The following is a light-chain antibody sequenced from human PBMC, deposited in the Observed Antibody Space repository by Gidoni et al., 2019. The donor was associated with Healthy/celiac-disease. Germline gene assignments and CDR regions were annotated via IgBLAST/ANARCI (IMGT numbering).Light chain of an antibody. Sequence: DIQMTQSPSSLSASVGDRVTITCRASQSINSYLNWYQQKPGKAPKLLIHAASNLQSGVPSRFSGSGSGTDFTLTISSLQPEDFATYYCQQSYSTPPYTFGQGTKLEIK. CDR2: AAS. CDR3: QQSYSTPPYT. J-gene: IGKJ2*01. CDR1: QSINSY. V-gene: IGKV1-39*01.